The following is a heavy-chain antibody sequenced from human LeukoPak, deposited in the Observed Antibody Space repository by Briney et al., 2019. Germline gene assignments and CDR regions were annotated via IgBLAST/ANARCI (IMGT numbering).Heavy chain of an antibody. CDR1: GYTLTELS. D-gene: IGHD3-22*01. J-gene: IGHJ4*02. CDR2: FDPEDGET. CDR3: ATVSYYYDSSGLIY. Sequence: SVKVSCKVSGYTLTELSMHWVRQAPGKGLEWMGGFDPEDGETIYAQKFQGRVTMTEDTSTDTAYMELSSLRSEDTAVYYCATVSYYYDSSGLIYWGQGTLVTVSS. V-gene: IGHV1-24*01.